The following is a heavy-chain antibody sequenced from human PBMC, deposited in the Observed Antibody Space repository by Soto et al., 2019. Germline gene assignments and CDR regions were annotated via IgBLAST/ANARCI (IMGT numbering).Heavy chain of an antibody. V-gene: IGHV1-69*06. D-gene: IGHD3-10*01. CDR3: ARVRLYYGSGSPWGYYGMDV. CDR2: IIPIFGTA. CDR1: GGTFSSYA. Sequence: QVQLVQSGAEVKKPGSSVKVSCKASGGTFSSYAISWVRQAPGQGLEWMGGIIPIFGTANYAQKFQGRVTITADKSTSTAYMELSSLRSEDTAVYYCARVRLYYGSGSPWGYYGMDVWGQGTTVTVSS. J-gene: IGHJ6*02.